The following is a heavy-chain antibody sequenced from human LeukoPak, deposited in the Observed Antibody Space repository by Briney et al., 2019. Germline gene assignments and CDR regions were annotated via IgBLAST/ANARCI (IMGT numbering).Heavy chain of an antibody. CDR1: GGSISSYY. J-gene: IGHJ6*03. V-gene: IGHV4-4*07. CDR2: VYTSGST. CDR3: ASPSAKDYYYYMDV. Sequence: NPSETLFLTCTVSGGSISSYYWSWIRQPAGKGLEWIGRVYTSGSTNYNPSLKSRVTMSVDTSKNQFSLKLSSVTAADTAVYYCASPSAKDYYYYMDVWGKGTTVTVSS. D-gene: IGHD2-15*01.